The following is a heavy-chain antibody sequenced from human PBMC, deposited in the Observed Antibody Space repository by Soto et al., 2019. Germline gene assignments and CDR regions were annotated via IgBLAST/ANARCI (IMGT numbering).Heavy chain of an antibody. CDR3: AGFFQGSPGYFDY. D-gene: IGHD2-15*01. V-gene: IGHV1-18*01. CDR2: ITAYNGDT. Sequence: QVQLVQSGGEVKKPGASVKVSCKASGYTLPSFAFNWVRQAPGQGLEWMGWITAYNGDTKYVPKFQGRVTMTTDTSTSTAYMELRSLRSDDTAVYYCAGFFQGSPGYFDYWGQGTLVTVSS. CDR1: GYTLPSFA. J-gene: IGHJ4*02.